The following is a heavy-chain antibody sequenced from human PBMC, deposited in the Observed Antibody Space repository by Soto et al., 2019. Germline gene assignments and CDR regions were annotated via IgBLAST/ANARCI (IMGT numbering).Heavy chain of an antibody. CDR2: ISGGGGNS. Sequence: QLLGSGGGLVQPGGSRRLSCAASGFNFGDYTMTWVRQAPGKGLVWISTISGGGGNSYYADVVKGRFTITRDNSKNTLYLQMNSLKGEDTALYYCAKETFGVGWTLDFWGQGTLVTVSS. D-gene: IGHD6-19*01. V-gene: IGHV3-23*01. CDR1: GFNFGDYT. CDR3: AKETFGVGWTLDF. J-gene: IGHJ4*02.